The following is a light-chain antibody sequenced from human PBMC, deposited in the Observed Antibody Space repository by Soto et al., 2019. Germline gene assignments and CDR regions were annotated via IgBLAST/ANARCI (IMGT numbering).Light chain of an antibody. J-gene: IGKJ4*01. CDR1: QTVYSF. Sequence: EIVLTQSPATLSLSPGESATLSCRASQTVYSFLAWYQQKPGQAPRLLIYDSSNRATDIPARFSGSGSGTDFTLTISSLEPDDFAVYYCQQRSDWPTFGGGTRVEIK. CDR3: QQRSDWPT. CDR2: DSS. V-gene: IGKV3-11*01.